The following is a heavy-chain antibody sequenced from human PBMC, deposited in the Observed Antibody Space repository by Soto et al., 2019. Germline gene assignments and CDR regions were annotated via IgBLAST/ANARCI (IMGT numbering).Heavy chain of an antibody. J-gene: IGHJ4*02. D-gene: IGHD6-19*01. CDR3: TTIRYNNGWYSGGSVDY. CDR1: GFIFTNAW. V-gene: IGHV3-15*07. Sequence: PGGSLRLSCAPSGFIFTNAWMNWGRQAPGRGLEWVGRIKSEADGGTADYAAPVEGRLTISRDESRNTLYLQMNSLKTEDTAVYYCTTIRYNNGWYSGGSVDYWGQGT. CDR2: IKSEADGGTA.